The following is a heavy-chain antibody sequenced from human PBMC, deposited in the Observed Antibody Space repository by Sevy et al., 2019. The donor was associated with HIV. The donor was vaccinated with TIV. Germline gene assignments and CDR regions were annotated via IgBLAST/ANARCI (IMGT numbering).Heavy chain of an antibody. D-gene: IGHD6-13*01. Sequence: GGSLRLSCAASGFTFSSYSMNWVRQAPGKGLEWVSSISSSSSYIYYADSVKGRFTISRDNAKNSRYLQMNSLRAEDTAVYYCARVAAAAFIVLDVWGQGTTVTVSS. CDR3: ARVAAAAFIVLDV. CDR1: GFTFSSYS. CDR2: ISSSSSYI. V-gene: IGHV3-21*01. J-gene: IGHJ6*02.